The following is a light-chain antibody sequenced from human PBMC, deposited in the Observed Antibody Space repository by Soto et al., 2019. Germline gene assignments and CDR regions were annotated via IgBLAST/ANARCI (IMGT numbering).Light chain of an antibody. V-gene: IGKV1-39*01. CDR2: GAS. CDR3: QQSYSTLLT. CDR1: QSISTY. Sequence: DIQMTQSPSSLSASVGDRVTITCRASQSISTYLHWYQKKPGKAPKLLIYGASTLQSGVPSRFSGSGSGTDFTLTISSLQPEDVATYYCQQSYSTLLTFGGGTKVDIK. J-gene: IGKJ4*01.